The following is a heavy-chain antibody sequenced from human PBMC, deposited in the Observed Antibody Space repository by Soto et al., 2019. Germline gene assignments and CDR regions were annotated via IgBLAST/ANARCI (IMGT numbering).Heavy chain of an antibody. J-gene: IGHJ4*02. Sequence: QITLKESGPTLVRPTQTLTLTCTFSGFSLSTSGLGVGWIRQPPGKALEWLALIYWNDDKRYSPSLKPRLTITKDTSKNQVVLTMTNIDPVDTATYYGAHRPSGWYLFDYWGQGTLVTVSS. CDR2: IYWNDDK. V-gene: IGHV2-5*01. CDR1: GFSLSTSGLG. D-gene: IGHD6-19*01. CDR3: AHRPSGWYLFDY.